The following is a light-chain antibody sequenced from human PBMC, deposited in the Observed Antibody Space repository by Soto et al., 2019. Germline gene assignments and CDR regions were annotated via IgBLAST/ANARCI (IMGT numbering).Light chain of an antibody. CDR1: QSISSW. CDR3: QQYNNWLGT. J-gene: IGKJ4*01. V-gene: IGKV1-5*01. Sequence: DIQMTQSPSTLSASVGVRVTITCRASQSISSWLAWYQQKPGKAPKLLIYDASSLESGVPSRFSGSGSGTEFTLTISSLQPDDFATYYCQQYNNWLGTFGGGTKVEIK. CDR2: DAS.